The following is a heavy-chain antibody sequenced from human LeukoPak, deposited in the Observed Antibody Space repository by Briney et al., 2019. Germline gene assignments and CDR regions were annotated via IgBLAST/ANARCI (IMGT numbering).Heavy chain of an antibody. Sequence: PSETLSLTCTVSGDSISSSSYYWGWSRQPPGKGLEWIGSIYYSGTTYYDPSLKSRVTISVDTSKNQFSLKLSSVTAADTAVYYCARRYCSSTSCLYFDYWGQGALVTVSS. D-gene: IGHD2-2*01. CDR1: GDSISSSSYY. V-gene: IGHV4-39*01. CDR3: ARRYCSSTSCLYFDY. J-gene: IGHJ4*02. CDR2: IYYSGTT.